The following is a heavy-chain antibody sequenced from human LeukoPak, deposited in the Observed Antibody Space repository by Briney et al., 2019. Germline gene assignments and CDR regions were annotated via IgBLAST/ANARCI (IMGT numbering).Heavy chain of an antibody. CDR1: GYTFTSYD. J-gene: IGHJ6*03. D-gene: IGHD5-18*01. CDR3: ARASGGYRSGWAYYYYYMDV. Sequence: GASVKVSCKASGYTFTSYDINWVRQATGQGLEWMGWMNPNSGNTGYAQKFQGRVTMTRNTSISTAYMELSSLRSEDTAVYYCARASGGYRSGWAYYYYYMDVWGRGTTVTVSS. CDR2: MNPNSGNT. V-gene: IGHV1-8*02.